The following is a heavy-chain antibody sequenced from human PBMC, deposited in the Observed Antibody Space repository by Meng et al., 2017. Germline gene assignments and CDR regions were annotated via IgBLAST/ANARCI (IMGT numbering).Heavy chain of an antibody. V-gene: IGHV3-74*01. J-gene: IGHJ4*02. CDR2: INEANSHT. CDR1: GFTVSRYW. Sequence: EVQLVEVGGSFVPPGGSLRPSCAASGFTVSRYWMHWVRQDPEKGLVWVSHINEANSHTFYADSVKGRFTISRDNAKNTLYLQMNSLRAEDTAVYYCASGSQWLFPYWGQGTLVTVSS. D-gene: IGHD6-19*01. CDR3: ASGSQWLFPY.